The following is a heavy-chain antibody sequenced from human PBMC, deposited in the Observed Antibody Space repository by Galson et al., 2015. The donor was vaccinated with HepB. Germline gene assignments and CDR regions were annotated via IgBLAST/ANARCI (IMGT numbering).Heavy chain of an antibody. D-gene: IGHD2-15*01. J-gene: IGHJ6*02. V-gene: IGHV1-3*01. Sequence: SVKVSCKASGYTFTSYAMHWVRQAPGQRLEWMGWINAGNGNTKYSQKFQGRVTITRDTSASTAYMELSSLRSEDTAVYYCARDGTVVVVAATLEYYYYGMDVWGQGTTVTVSS. CDR3: ARDGTVVVVAATLEYYYYGMDV. CDR1: GYTFTSYA. CDR2: INAGNGNT.